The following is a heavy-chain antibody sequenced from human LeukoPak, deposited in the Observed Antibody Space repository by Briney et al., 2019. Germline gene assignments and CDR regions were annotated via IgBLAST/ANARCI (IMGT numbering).Heavy chain of an antibody. CDR3: ARRYSSSEIFDY. CDR2: IYPGDSDT. D-gene: IGHD6-13*01. V-gene: IGHV5-51*01. CDR1: GYGFTNYW. Sequence: NTGESLKISCKGSGYGFTNYWIGWVRQMPGKGLEWLGIIYPGDSDTRYSPSFQGQVTISADKSISTAYLQWSSLKASDTAIYYCARRYSSSEIFDYWGQGTLVTVSS. J-gene: IGHJ4*02.